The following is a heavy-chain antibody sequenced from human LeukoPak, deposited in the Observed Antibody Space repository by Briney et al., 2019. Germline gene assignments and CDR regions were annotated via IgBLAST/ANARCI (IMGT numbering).Heavy chain of an antibody. CDR1: GFTFSSYW. J-gene: IGHJ4*02. D-gene: IGHD6-6*01. CDR2: INSDGSST. Sequence: GGSLRLSCAASGFTFSSYWMHWVRQAPEKGLVWVSRINSDGSSTSYADSVKGRFTISRDNAKNTLYLQMNSLRAEDTAVYYCARAYSSSSIRYFDYWGQGTLVTVSS. V-gene: IGHV3-74*01. CDR3: ARAYSSSSIRYFDY.